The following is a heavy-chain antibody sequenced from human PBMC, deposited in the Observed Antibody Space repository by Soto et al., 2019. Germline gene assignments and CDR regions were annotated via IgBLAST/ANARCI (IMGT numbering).Heavy chain of an antibody. CDR1: GFTFSSYA. J-gene: IGHJ4*02. Sequence: PGGSLRLSCAASGFTFSSYAMHWVRQAPGKGLEYVSAISSNGGSTYYANSVKGRFTISRDNSKNTLYLQMGSLRAEDMAVYYCARTPSGATLFDYWGQGTLVTVSS. CDR3: ARTPSGATLFDY. CDR2: ISSNGGST. D-gene: IGHD1-26*01. V-gene: IGHV3-64*01.